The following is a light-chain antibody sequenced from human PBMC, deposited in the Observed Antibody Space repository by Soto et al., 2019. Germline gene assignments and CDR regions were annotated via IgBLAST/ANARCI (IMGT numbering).Light chain of an antibody. J-gene: IGKJ4*01. CDR2: GAS. Sequence: EIVLTQSPGTLSLSPGERATLSCRASQSVSNSYLAWYQQKPGQAPRLLIYGASSRATGIPDRFSGSGSGTAFTLTISRLEPEDFAVYYCQQYGGSPFTFGGGTKVEIK. V-gene: IGKV3-20*01. CDR1: QSVSNSY. CDR3: QQYGGSPFT.